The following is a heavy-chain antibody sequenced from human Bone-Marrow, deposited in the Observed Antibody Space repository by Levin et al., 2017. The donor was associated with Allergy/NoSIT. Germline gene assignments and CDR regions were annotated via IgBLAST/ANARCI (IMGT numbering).Heavy chain of an antibody. CDR2: ISSGSGSR. Sequence: LSLTCAASGFTFSTYNMNWVRQAPGKGLEWVSYISSGSGSRYYADSVKGRFTVSRDNANNSLYLQMNSLRAEDTAVYHCARETTYYFDSSGHLRTSWYFDLWGRGTLVTVSS. D-gene: IGHD3-22*01. CDR1: GFTFSTYN. J-gene: IGHJ2*01. V-gene: IGHV3-48*01. CDR3: ARETTYYFDSSGHLRTSWYFDL.